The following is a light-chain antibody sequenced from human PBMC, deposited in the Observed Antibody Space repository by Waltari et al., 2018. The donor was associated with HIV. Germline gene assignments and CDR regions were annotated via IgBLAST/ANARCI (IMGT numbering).Light chain of an antibody. J-gene: IGLJ2*01. Sequence: QSALTQPPSVSGSPGQSVTISCTGTSSDVGSYNRVSCYQQPPGTAPKLIIYEGRNRPSGVPNRFSGSKAGNTASLTISGLQAEDEADYYCSSYTSRDSVVFGGGTKLTVL. CDR1: SSDVGSYNR. V-gene: IGLV2-18*02. CDR3: SSYTSRDSVV. CDR2: EGR.